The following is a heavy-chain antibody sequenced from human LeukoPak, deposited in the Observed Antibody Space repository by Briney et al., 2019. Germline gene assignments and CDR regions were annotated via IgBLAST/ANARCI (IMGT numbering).Heavy chain of an antibody. CDR3: AGDYCSSTSCYGGWFDP. Sequence: GASVKVSCKASGYTFTVYYMHWVREAPGQGLEWMGWINPNSGGTNYAQKFQGRVTMTRDTSISTAYMELSRLRSDDTAVYYCAGDYCSSTSCYGGWFDPWGQGTLVTVSS. J-gene: IGHJ5*02. D-gene: IGHD2-2*01. CDR2: INPNSGGT. V-gene: IGHV1-2*02. CDR1: GYTFTVYY.